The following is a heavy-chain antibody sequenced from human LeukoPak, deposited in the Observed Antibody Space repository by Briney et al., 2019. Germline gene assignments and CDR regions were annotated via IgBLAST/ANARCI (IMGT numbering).Heavy chain of an antibody. V-gene: IGHV3-23*01. CDR2: ISGSGGST. CDR1: GFTFSSYA. Sequence: PGGPLRLSCAASGFTFSSYAMSWVRQAPGKGLEWVSAISGSGGSTYYADSVKGRFTISRDNSKNTLYLQMNSLRAEDTAVYYCATSHDYLSIAARGNWFDPWGQGTLVTVSS. CDR3: ATSHDYLSIAARGNWFDP. D-gene: IGHD6-6*01. J-gene: IGHJ5*02.